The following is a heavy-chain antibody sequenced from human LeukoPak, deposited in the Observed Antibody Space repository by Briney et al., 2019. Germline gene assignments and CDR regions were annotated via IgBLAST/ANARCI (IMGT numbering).Heavy chain of an antibody. CDR1: GFTFSDYG. J-gene: IGHJ5*01. V-gene: IGHV3-30*02. CDR2: IRNDGSYE. CDR3: AKGGSPSHNWFNS. D-gene: IGHD2-15*01. Sequence: GGSLRLSCAASGFTFSDYGMHWVRQAPGKGLEWVAFIRNDGSYEYYPDSVKGRFTISRDNTRNALFHQMTSLRAEDTAVYYCAKGGSPSHNWFNSWGQGTLVTVSS.